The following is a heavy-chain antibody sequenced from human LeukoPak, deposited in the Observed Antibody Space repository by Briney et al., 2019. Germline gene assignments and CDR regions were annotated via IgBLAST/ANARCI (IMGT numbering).Heavy chain of an antibody. V-gene: IGHV3-7*01. J-gene: IGHJ4*02. D-gene: IGHD1-1*01. Sequence: GGSLRLSCAASGFTFSSYWMSWDRQAPGKGLEWVANIKQDESEKYYVDSLKGRFTISRDNAKNSLCLQMNSLRAEDTAVYYCARDKIEGPTKLDYWGQGILVTVSS. CDR2: IKQDESEK. CDR1: GFTFSSYW. CDR3: ARDKIEGPTKLDY.